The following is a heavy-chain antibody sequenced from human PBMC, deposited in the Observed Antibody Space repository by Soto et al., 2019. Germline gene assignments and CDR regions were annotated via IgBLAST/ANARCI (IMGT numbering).Heavy chain of an antibody. V-gene: IGHV3-74*01. CDR2: ISSDGSSI. J-gene: IGHJ4*02. D-gene: IGHD4-4*01. CDR1: GFTFSSYW. CDR3: GRSREGYSYFEL. Sequence: EVQLVESGGGFVQPGGSLRLSCAASGFTFSSYWMHWVRQAPGAGPVWVSRISSDGSSIYYTDSVKGRFTVSRDNAKNTLYLQMSSLRADDTAVYYCGRSREGYSYFELWGQGILVTVSS.